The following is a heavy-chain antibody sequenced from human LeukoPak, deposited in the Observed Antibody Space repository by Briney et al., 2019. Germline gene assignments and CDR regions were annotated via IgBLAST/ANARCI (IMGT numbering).Heavy chain of an antibody. CDR1: GGSISSYY. Sequence: SETLSLTCTVSGGSISSYYWSWIRQPAGKGLEWIGRIYTSGSTNYNPSLKSRVTMSVDTSKNQFSLKLSSVTAADTAVYYCARDNHYYDSSGYYSLDYWGQGTLVTVSS. V-gene: IGHV4-4*07. CDR3: ARDNHYYDSSGYYSLDY. CDR2: IYTSGST. D-gene: IGHD3-22*01. J-gene: IGHJ4*02.